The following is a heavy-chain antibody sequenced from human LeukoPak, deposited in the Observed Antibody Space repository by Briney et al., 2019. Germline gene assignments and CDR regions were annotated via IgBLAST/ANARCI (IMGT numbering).Heavy chain of an antibody. Sequence: PGGSLRLSCAASGFTFSSYAMHWVRQAPGKGLEWVAVISYDGSNKYYADSVEGRFTISRDNTKNRLYLQMNSLRAEDTAVYYCARDLNDYYDSSGYYGYGAFDIWGQGTMVTVSS. J-gene: IGHJ3*02. V-gene: IGHV3-30*04. CDR1: GFTFSSYA. D-gene: IGHD3-22*01. CDR2: ISYDGSNK. CDR3: ARDLNDYYDSSGYYGYGAFDI.